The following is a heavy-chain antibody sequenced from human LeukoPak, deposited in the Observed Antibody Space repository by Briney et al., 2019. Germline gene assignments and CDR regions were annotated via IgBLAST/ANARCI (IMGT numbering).Heavy chain of an antibody. CDR1: GGSISSGSYY. D-gene: IGHD5-18*01. J-gene: IGHJ3*02. Sequence: SETLSLTCTVSGGSISSGSYYWSWIRQPAGKGLEWIGRIYTSGSTNYNPSLKSRVTISVDTSKNQFSLKLSSVTAADTAVYYCARGGYPDKGAFDIWGQGTMVTVSS. CDR3: ARGGYPDKGAFDI. CDR2: IYTSGST. V-gene: IGHV4-61*02.